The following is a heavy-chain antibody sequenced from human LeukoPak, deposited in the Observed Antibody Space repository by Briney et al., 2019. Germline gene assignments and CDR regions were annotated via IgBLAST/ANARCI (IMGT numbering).Heavy chain of an antibody. CDR2: IYHSGST. D-gene: IGHD3-22*01. CDR3: ARGDSSGYYYGYYFDY. CDR1: GFTFSDYY. Sequence: GSLRLSCAASGFTFSDYYMSWIRQPPGKGLEWIGEIYHSGSTNYNPSLKSRVTISVDKSKNQFSLKLSSVTAADTAVYYCARGDSSGYYYGYYFDYWGQGTLVTVSS. V-gene: IGHV4-34*01. J-gene: IGHJ4*02.